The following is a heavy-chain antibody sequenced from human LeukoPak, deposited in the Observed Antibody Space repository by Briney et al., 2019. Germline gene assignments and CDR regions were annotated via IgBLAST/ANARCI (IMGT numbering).Heavy chain of an antibody. V-gene: IGHV1/OR15-2*02. CDR1: GYTFTGYN. CDR2: IFTSTGNT. Sequence: ASVKVSCKASGYTFTGYNMHWVRQAPGQGLEWMGWIFTSTGNTDYSQKFQGRVVLTTNTSTSTAYMELTSLKSDDTAIYYCVGERRYCGGIRCRGDNWFDPWGQGTLVTVFS. D-gene: IGHD2-21*01. J-gene: IGHJ5*02. CDR3: VGERRYCGGIRCRGDNWFDP.